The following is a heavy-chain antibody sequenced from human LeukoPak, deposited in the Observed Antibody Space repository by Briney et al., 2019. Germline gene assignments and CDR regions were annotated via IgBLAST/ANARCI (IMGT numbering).Heavy chain of an antibody. D-gene: IGHD1-26*01. CDR1: GGSINSYY. Sequence: SETLSLTCTVSGGSINSYYWSWLRQPPGQGLEWIGYIYYSGSTNYNPSLKSRVTISVDTSKNQFSLKLSSVTAADTAVYYCARDSDIDAFDIWGQGTMVTVSS. CDR3: ARDSDIDAFDI. CDR2: IYYSGST. J-gene: IGHJ3*02. V-gene: IGHV4-59*01.